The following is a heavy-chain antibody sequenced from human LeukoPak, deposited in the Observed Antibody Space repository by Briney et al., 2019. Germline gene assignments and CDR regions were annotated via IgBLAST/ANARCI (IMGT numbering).Heavy chain of an antibody. D-gene: IGHD3-22*01. CDR2: INPNSGGT. Sequence: ASVKVSCKASGYTLTGYYMHWVRQAPGQGLEWMGWINPNSGGTNYAQKFQGRVTMTRDTSISTAYMELSRLRSDDTAVYYCARIPPRHYDSSGYYYSYWGQGTLVTVSS. V-gene: IGHV1-2*02. J-gene: IGHJ4*02. CDR3: ARIPPRHYDSSGYYYSY. CDR1: GYTLTGYY.